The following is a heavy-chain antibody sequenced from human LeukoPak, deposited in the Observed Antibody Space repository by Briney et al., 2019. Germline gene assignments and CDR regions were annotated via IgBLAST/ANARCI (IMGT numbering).Heavy chain of an antibody. CDR1: GGTFSSYG. CDR2: IIPIFGAA. V-gene: IGHV1-69*05. J-gene: IGHJ4*02. CDR3: ARGGERAVSSGYYGY. Sequence: SVKVSCKASGGTFSSYGISWVRQAPGQGLEWMGRIIPIFGAANYAQKFQGRVTIITDESTSTAYMELSSLKSEDTAVYYCARGGERAVSSGYYGYWGQGTLVTVSS. D-gene: IGHD3-22*01.